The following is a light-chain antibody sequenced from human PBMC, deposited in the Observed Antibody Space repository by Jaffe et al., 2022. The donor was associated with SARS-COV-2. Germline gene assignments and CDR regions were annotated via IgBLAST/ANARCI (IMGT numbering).Light chain of an antibody. V-gene: IGKV1-27*01. CDR1: QGISDY. Sequence: DVQMAQSPPSLSASVGGRVTITCRASQGISDYLAWYQQRPGQVPKLLISGASTLQAGVPSRFSGTGFGTDFTLTISNLQPEDFATYYCQKYDSVPFTFGPGTRVDIK. CDR2: GAS. J-gene: IGKJ3*01. CDR3: QKYDSVPFT.